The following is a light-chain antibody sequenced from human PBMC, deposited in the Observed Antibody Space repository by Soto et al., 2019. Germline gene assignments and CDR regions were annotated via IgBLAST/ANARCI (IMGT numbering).Light chain of an antibody. CDR3: QHYGSSAYT. CDR1: QSVRSNY. V-gene: IGKV3-20*01. Sequence: EFMLTQSPGTLSLSPGERATLSCRASQSVRSNYLAWYQQKPGQSPRLLIYGASNRATGIPDRFSGSGSGTDFTLTISRLEPEDFAVFYCQHYGSSAYTFGQGTTLEIK. CDR2: GAS. J-gene: IGKJ2*01.